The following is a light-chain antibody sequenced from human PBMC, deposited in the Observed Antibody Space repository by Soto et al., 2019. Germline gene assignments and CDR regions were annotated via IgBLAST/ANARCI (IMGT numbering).Light chain of an antibody. J-gene: IGLJ2*01. Sequence: QSVLTQPPSVSGAPGQRVTISCTGSSSNIGAGYDVHWYQQLPGTAPKLLIYGNSNRPSGVPDRFSGSKSGTSASLAITGLXXXXXXXYYCQSYDSSLSVLFGGGTKLTVL. V-gene: IGLV1-40*01. CDR3: QSYDSSLSVL. CDR2: GNS. CDR1: SSNIGAGYD.